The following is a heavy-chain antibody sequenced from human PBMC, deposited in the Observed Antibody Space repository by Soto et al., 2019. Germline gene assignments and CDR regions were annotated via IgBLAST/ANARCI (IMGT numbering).Heavy chain of an antibody. CDR1: GYTFTSYD. CDR2: MNPNSGNT. Sequence: ASVKVSCKASGYTFTSYDINWVRQATGQGLEWMGWMNPNSGNTGYAQKFQGRVTMTRNTSISTAYMELSSLRSEDTAVYYFARGRDYTSFLLRYISHLHYSYMDVWGKGTTVTVSS. CDR3: ARGRDYTSFLLRYISHLHYSYMDV. V-gene: IGHV1-8*01. D-gene: IGHD4-4*01. J-gene: IGHJ6*03.